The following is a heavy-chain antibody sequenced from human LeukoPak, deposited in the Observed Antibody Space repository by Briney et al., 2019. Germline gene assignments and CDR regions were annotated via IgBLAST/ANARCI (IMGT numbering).Heavy chain of an antibody. J-gene: IGHJ4*02. CDR3: ARANYDGSDY. V-gene: IGHV4-4*07. D-gene: IGHD3-22*01. Sequence: SETLSLTCTVSGGSISSYYWSWTRQPAGTGLEWIGRIYTSGTTNYNPSLKSRITMSVDTSKNQFSLKMRSVTAADTAVYYCARANYDGSDYWGQGTLVTVSS. CDR2: IYTSGTT. CDR1: GGSISSYY.